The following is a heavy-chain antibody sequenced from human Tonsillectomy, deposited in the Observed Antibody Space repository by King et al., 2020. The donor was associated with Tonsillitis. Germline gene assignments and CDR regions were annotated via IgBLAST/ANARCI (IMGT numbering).Heavy chain of an antibody. D-gene: IGHD4-17*01. CDR2: IRYDGSNK. CDR3: AKDHMTTVTTNWFDP. Sequence: VQLVESGGGVVQPGGSLRLSCAASGFTFSSYGMHWVRQAPGKGLEWVAFIRYDGSNKYYADSVKGRFTISRDNSKNTLYLQMNSLRAEDTAVYYCAKDHMTTVTTNWFDPWGQGTLVTVSS. J-gene: IGHJ5*02. V-gene: IGHV3-30*02. CDR1: GFTFSSYG.